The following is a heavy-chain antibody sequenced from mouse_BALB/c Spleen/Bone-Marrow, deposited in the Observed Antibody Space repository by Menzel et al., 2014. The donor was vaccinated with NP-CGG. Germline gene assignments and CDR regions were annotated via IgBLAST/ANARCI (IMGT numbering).Heavy chain of an antibody. CDR1: GFNIKDTY. CDR2: IDPANGNT. CDR3: ARYDYRYSWFAY. V-gene: IGHV14-3*02. D-gene: IGHD2-14*01. J-gene: IGHJ3*01. Sequence: VQLQQSGAELVKPGASVKLPCTASGFNIKDTYMHWVKQRPEQGLEWIGRIDPANGNTKYDPKFQGKATITTDTSSNTAYPQLRSLTSEDTAVYYCARYDYRYSWFAYWGQGTLVTVSA.